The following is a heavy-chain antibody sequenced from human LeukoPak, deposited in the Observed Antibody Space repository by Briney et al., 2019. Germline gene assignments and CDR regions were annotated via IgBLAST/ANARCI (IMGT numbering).Heavy chain of an antibody. J-gene: IGHJ4*02. CDR1: GYTFASYG. V-gene: IGHV1-18*01. CDR3: ARDSLLWFGERFDY. Sequence: ASVKVSCKASGYTFASYGISWVRQAPGQGLEWMGWISAYNGNTNYAQKLQGRVTMTTDTSTSTAYMELRSLRSDDTAVYYCARDSLLWFGERFDYWGQGTLVTVSS. CDR2: ISAYNGNT. D-gene: IGHD3-10*01.